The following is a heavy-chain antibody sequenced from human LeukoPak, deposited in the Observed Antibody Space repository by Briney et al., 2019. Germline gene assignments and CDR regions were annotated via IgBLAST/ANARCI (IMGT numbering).Heavy chain of an antibody. J-gene: IGHJ6*02. CDR2: ISGSGGST. CDR3: AKGIAVAGTHIPYYYYYYGMDV. D-gene: IGHD6-19*01. CDR1: GFTFSSYA. V-gene: IGHV3-23*01. Sequence: GGSLGLSCAASGFTFSSYAMSWVRQAPGKGLEWVSAISGSGGSTYYADSVKGRFTISRDNSKNTLYLQMNSLRAEDTAVYYCAKGIAVAGTHIPYYYYYYGMDVWGQGTTVTVSS.